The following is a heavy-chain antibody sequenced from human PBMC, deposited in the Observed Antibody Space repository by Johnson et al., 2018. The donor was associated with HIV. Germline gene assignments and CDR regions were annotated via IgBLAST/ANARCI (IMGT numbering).Heavy chain of an antibody. J-gene: IGHJ3*02. CDR3: ARETHYYDSSGYYVDAFDI. Sequence: QMQLVESGGGVVQPGRSLRLSCAASGFTFSSYAMHWVRQAPGKGLEWVAVISYDGSNKYYADSVKGRFTISRDNSKNTLYLQMNSLRAADTALYYCARETHYYDSSGYYVDAFDIWGQGTMVTVSS. D-gene: IGHD3-22*01. V-gene: IGHV3-30-3*01. CDR1: GFTFSSYA. CDR2: ISYDGSNK.